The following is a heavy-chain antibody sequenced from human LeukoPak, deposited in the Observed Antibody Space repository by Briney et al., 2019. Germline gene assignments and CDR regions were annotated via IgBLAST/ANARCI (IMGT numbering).Heavy chain of an antibody. CDR2: IIPIFGTA. Sequence: SVKVSCKASGGTFSSYAISWVRQAPGQGLEWMGGIIPIFGTANYAQKFQGRVTITADESTSTAYMELSSLRSEDTAVYYCTRTGYCSGGSCYSVFYYYYYMDVWGKGTTVTVSS. J-gene: IGHJ6*03. CDR1: GGTFSSYA. V-gene: IGHV1-69*13. D-gene: IGHD2-15*01. CDR3: TRTGYCSGGSCYSVFYYYYYMDV.